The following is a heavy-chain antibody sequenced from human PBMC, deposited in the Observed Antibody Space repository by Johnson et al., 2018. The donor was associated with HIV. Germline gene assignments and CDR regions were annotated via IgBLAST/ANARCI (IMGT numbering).Heavy chain of an antibody. Sequence: VQLVESGGGVVQPGGSLRLSCAVSGFTFDDYGMNWVRQAPGKGLEWVSGLNWNGGYAAYADSVKGRFTISRDNAKNSLYLQMNSLRAEDTAVYYCARVRQLWHAFDIWGQGTMVTVSS. CDR2: LNWNGGYA. V-gene: IGHV3-20*04. J-gene: IGHJ3*02. CDR3: ARVRQLWHAFDI. CDR1: GFTFDDYG. D-gene: IGHD5-18*01.